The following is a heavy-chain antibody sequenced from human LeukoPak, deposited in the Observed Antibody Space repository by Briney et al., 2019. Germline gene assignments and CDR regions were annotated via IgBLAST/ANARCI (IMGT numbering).Heavy chain of an antibody. CDR3: ALRGYSYGYRTDYFDY. Sequence: GGSLRLSCEASGFTFSSYEMNWVRQAPGKGLEWVSYISDSGSPIYYADSVKGRFTISRDNSKNTLYLQMNSPRAEDTAVYYCALRGYSYGYRTDYFDYWGQGTLVTVSS. D-gene: IGHD5-18*01. CDR1: GFTFSSYE. V-gene: IGHV3-48*03. J-gene: IGHJ4*02. CDR2: ISDSGSPI.